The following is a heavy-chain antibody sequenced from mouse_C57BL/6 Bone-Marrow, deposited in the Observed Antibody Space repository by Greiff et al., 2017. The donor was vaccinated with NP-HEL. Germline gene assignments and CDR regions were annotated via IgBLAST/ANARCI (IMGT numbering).Heavy chain of an antibody. CDR1: GFTFSDYY. CDR3: ARHGGFPPFAY. CDR2: ISNGGGST. V-gene: IGHV5-12*01. Sequence: EVQGVESGGGLVQPGGSLKLSCAASGFTFSDYYMYWVRQTPEKRLEWVAYISNGGGSTYYPDTVKGRFTISRDNAKNTLYLQMSRLKSEDTAMYYCARHGGFPPFAYWGQGTLVTVSA. J-gene: IGHJ3*01.